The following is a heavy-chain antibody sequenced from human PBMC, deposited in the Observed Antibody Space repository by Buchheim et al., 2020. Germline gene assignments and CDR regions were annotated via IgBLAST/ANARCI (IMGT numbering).Heavy chain of an antibody. D-gene: IGHD6-19*01. J-gene: IGHJ4*02. Sequence: QVQLVESGGGAVQPGRSLRLSCAASGFTFSTHAMHWVRQAPGKGLGWVTMIWHDGSNTHYAESVRGRFTISRDNSRDTVYLQMNSLRVEDTAVYYCTRDPPYSGWSFDYWGQGTL. CDR2: IWHDGSNT. CDR1: GFTFSTHA. CDR3: TRDPPYSGWSFDY. V-gene: IGHV3-33*01.